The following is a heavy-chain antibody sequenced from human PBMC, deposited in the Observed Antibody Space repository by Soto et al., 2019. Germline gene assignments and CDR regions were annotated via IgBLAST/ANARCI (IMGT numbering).Heavy chain of an antibody. Sequence: EVQLVESGGGLIQPGGSLRLSCAASGFTVSSNYMSWVRQAPGKGLEWVSVIYSGGSTYYADSVKGRFTIFRDNSKTTLYLQMNGRRAEDTAVYYCARDRVESGYPEYFQHWGQGTLVTVSS. CDR2: IYSGGST. CDR1: GFTVSSNY. J-gene: IGHJ1*01. V-gene: IGHV3-53*01. CDR3: ARDRVESGYPEYFQH. D-gene: IGHD3-22*01.